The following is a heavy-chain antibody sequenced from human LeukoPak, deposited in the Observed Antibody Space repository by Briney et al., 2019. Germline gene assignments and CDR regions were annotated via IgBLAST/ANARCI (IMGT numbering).Heavy chain of an antibody. Sequence: GGSLRLSCAASGFTFSSYAMSWVRQAPGKGLEWVANIKQDGSEKYYVDSVKGRFTISRDNAKNSLYLQMNSLRAEDTAVYYCAREMWELLDPYFDYWGQGTLVTVSS. CDR2: IKQDGSEK. J-gene: IGHJ4*02. CDR1: GFTFSSYA. V-gene: IGHV3-7*01. D-gene: IGHD1-26*01. CDR3: AREMWELLDPYFDY.